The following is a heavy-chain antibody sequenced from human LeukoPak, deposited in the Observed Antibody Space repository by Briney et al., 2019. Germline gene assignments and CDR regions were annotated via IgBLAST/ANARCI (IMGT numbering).Heavy chain of an antibody. V-gene: IGHV1-46*01. D-gene: IGHD1-26*01. CDR3: ARDSPLVGARGNAFDI. Sequence: VASVKVSCKASGYTFTGYYIHWIRQAPGQGLEWMGWINPSGGSTTYAQKFQGRVTMTRDTSTSTVYMELSSLRSEDTAVYYCARDSPLVGARGNAFDIWGQGTMVTVSS. CDR1: GYTFTGYY. J-gene: IGHJ3*02. CDR2: INPSGGST.